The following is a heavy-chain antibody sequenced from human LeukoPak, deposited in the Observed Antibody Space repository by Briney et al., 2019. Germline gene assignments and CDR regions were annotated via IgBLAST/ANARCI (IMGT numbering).Heavy chain of an antibody. V-gene: IGHV3-30*18. CDR3: AKDWGGVDY. J-gene: IGHJ4*02. CDR1: GFTFSSYG. CDR2: ISYDGSNK. Sequence: PGRSLRLSCAASGFTFSSYGMHGVRQAPGKGLEWVAVISYDGSNKYYADSVKSRFTLPRDNSKTTLSLQMNSLRAEDTAGYYCAKDWGGVDYWGQGTLVTVSS. D-gene: IGHD3-16*01.